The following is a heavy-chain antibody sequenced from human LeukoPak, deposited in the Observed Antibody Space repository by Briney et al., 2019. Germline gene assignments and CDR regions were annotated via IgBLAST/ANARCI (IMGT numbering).Heavy chain of an antibody. V-gene: IGHV4-31*03. CDR2: IYYSGST. J-gene: IGHJ4*02. CDR1: GGSISSGGYY. D-gene: IGHD5-24*01. Sequence: PSETLSLTCTVSGGSISSGGYYWSWIRQHPGKGLEWIGYIYYSGSTYYNPSLKSRVTISVDTSKNQFSLKLSSVTAADTAVYYCARAKEDMAPGYCFDYWGQGTLVTVSS. CDR3: ARAKEDMAPGYCFDY.